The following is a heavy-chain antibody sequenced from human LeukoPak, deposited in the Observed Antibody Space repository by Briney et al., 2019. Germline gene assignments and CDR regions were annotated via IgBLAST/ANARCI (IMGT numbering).Heavy chain of an antibody. V-gene: IGHV3-30*02. CDR3: ARAAVAESRYYYYMDV. Sequence: PGGSLRLSCAASGFTFSSYGMHWVRQAPGKGLEWVAFIRYDGSNKFYTDSVKGRFTISRDNAKNSLYLQMNSLRAEDTALYYCARAAVAESRYYYYMDVWGKGTTVTVSS. CDR1: GFTFSSYG. D-gene: IGHD6-19*01. CDR2: IRYDGSNK. J-gene: IGHJ6*03.